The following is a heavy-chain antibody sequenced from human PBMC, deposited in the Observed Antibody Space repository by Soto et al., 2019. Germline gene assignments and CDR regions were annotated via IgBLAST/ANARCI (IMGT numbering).Heavy chain of an antibody. Sequence: SETLSLTCTVSGGSISSGDYYWSWIRQPPGKGLEWIGYIYYSGSTYYNPSLKSRVTISVDTSKNQFSLKLSSVTAADTAVYYCARVRLITIFGVVTSDYYGMDVWGQGITVTVSS. V-gene: IGHV4-30-4*01. D-gene: IGHD3-3*01. CDR3: ARVRLITIFGVVTSDYYGMDV. CDR1: GGSISSGDYY. J-gene: IGHJ6*02. CDR2: IYYSGST.